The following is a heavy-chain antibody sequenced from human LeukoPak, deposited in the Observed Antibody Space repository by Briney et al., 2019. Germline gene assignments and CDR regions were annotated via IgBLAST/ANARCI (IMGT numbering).Heavy chain of an antibody. J-gene: IGHJ6*03. V-gene: IGHV3-30*02. CDR2: IRFDGSDV. Sequence: GGSLRLSCAASALTFSTYGMHWVRQATGKGLEWVAFIRFDGSDVYYADSVKGRLTISRDNSKNTLFLQMHSLRAEDTAVYYCAKDGFDFWGPFPRFYYYMDVWGQGTTVTVSS. CDR1: ALTFSTYG. CDR3: AKDGFDFWGPFPRFYYYMDV. D-gene: IGHD3-3*01.